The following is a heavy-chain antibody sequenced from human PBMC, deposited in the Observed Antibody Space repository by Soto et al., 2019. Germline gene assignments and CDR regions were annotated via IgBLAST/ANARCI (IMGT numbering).Heavy chain of an antibody. CDR1: GGSFSGYY. CDR2: INHSGST. D-gene: IGHD3-10*01. Sequence: QVQLQQWGAGLLKPSETLSLTCAVYGGSFSGYYWSWIRQPPGKGLEWIGEINHSGSTNYNPSLRVRATISVDPSKNQFPRKLSSGAAADTAVYYCARGTMVRGVGSGGKGPLVT. V-gene: IGHV4-34*01. CDR3: ARGTMVRGVGS. J-gene: IGHJ4*02.